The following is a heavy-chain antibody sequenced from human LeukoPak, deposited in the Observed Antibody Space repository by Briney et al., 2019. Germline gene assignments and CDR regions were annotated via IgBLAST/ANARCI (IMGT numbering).Heavy chain of an antibody. D-gene: IGHD6-19*01. CDR1: GGSISSGDYY. Sequence: SETLSLTCTVSGGSISSGDYYWSWIRQPPGKGLEWIGYIYYSGSTYYNPSLKSRVTISVDTSKNQFSLELSSVTAADTAVYYCARVGLVHRAFDYWGQGTLVTVSS. CDR3: ARVGLVHRAFDY. J-gene: IGHJ4*02. V-gene: IGHV4-30-4*08. CDR2: IYYSGST.